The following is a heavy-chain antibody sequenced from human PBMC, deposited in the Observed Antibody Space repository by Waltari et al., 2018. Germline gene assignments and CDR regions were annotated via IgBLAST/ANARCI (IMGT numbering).Heavy chain of an antibody. Sequence: EVQLVESGGGLVKPGGSLRLSCAASGFTFSNAWMSWVRQAPGKGLGWVGRIKSKTDGGTTDYAAPGKGRFTISRDDSKNPLYLQMNSLKTEDTAVYYCTTDLNWNYGYWGQGTLVTVSS. CDR3: TTDLNWNYGY. CDR1: GFTFSNAW. V-gene: IGHV3-15*01. D-gene: IGHD1-7*01. J-gene: IGHJ4*02. CDR2: IKSKTDGGTT.